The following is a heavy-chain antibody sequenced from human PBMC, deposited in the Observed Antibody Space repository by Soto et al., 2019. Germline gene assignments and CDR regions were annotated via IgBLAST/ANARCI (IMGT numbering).Heavy chain of an antibody. V-gene: IGHV5-10-1*01. CDR2: IDPSDSYT. CDR1: GYSFTSYW. J-gene: IGHJ4*02. CDR3: ARLPYYYDSSGYYYVSPFDY. D-gene: IGHD3-22*01. Sequence: PGESLKISCKGSGYSFTSYWISWVRQMPGKGLEWMGRIDPSDSYTNYSPSFQGYATISADKSISTAYLQWSSLKASDTAMYYCARLPYYYDSSGYYYVSPFDYWGQGTLVTVSS.